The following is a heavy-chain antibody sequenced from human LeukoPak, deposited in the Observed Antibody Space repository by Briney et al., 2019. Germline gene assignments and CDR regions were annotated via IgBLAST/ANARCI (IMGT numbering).Heavy chain of an antibody. CDR2: ISWNSGGI. J-gene: IGHJ4*02. CDR1: GFTFDDYA. Sequence: GGSLRLSCAASGFTFDDYAMHWVRQAPGKGLEWVSGISWNSGGIGYADSVKGRFTISRDNAKNSLYLQMNSLRAVDTALYYCAKDTYYDSSGYPDYWGQGTLVTVSS. D-gene: IGHD3-22*01. V-gene: IGHV3-9*01. CDR3: AKDTYYDSSGYPDY.